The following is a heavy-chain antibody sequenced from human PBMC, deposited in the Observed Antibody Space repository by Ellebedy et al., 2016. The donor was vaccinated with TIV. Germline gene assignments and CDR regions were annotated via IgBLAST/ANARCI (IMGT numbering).Heavy chain of an antibody. CDR1: GFTVSNNY. CDR3: ASRPRG. J-gene: IGHJ4*02. V-gene: IGHV3-53*01. Sequence: GESLKISCAASGFTVSNNYMSWVRQAPGKGLEWVSVIYSGGSTYYADSVKGRFTIPRDNSKNTLYLQMNSLRAEDTAVYYCASRPRGWGQGTLVTVSS. CDR2: IYSGGST. D-gene: IGHD3-10*01.